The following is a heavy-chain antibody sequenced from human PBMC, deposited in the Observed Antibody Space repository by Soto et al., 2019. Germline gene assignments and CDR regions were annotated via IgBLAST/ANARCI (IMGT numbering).Heavy chain of an antibody. CDR2: ISSSSNII. Sequence: PGGSLRLSCAASGFTFSTYSMNWVRQAPGKGLEWLSYISSSSNIIHYADSVRGRFTISRDNAENSLYLQMNSLRDEDTAVYFCARLYSTSSVEWWFDPWGQGTLVTVSS. V-gene: IGHV3-48*02. CDR1: GFTFSTYS. D-gene: IGHD2-2*01. CDR3: ARLYSTSSVEWWFDP. J-gene: IGHJ5*02.